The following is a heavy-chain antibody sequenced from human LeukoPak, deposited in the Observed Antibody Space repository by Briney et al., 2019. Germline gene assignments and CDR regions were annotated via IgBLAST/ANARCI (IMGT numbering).Heavy chain of an antibody. Sequence: GSLRLSCAASGFTFSSYAMSWIRQPAGKGLEWIGRIYTSGSTNYNPSLKSRVTMSVDTSKNQFSLKLSSVTAADTAVYYCARGRWDSSGYLFDYWGQGTLVTVSS. CDR3: ARGRWDSSGYLFDY. CDR1: GFTFSSYA. CDR2: IYTSGST. V-gene: IGHV4-4*07. J-gene: IGHJ4*02. D-gene: IGHD3-22*01.